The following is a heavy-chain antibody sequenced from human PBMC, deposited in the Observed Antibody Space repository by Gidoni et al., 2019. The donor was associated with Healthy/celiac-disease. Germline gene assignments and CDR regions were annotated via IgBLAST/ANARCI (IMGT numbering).Heavy chain of an antibody. CDR2: ISWNSGSI. CDR1: GFTFDDYA. V-gene: IGHV3-9*01. J-gene: IGHJ3*02. CDR3: AKANLPAAYHDAFDI. D-gene: IGHD2-2*01. Sequence: EVQLVESGGGLVQPGRSLRLSCAASGFTFDDYAMHWVRQAPGKGLEWVSGISWNSGSIGYADSVKGRFTISRDNAKNSLYLQMNSLRAEDTALYYCAKANLPAAYHDAFDIWGQGTMVTVSS.